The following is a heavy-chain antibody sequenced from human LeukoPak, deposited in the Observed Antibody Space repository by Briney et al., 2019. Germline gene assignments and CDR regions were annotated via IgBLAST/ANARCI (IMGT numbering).Heavy chain of an antibody. CDR2: INNDGRTT. D-gene: IGHD6-19*01. CDR3: ARTYSSFDY. J-gene: IGHJ4*02. CDR1: GFTFSSYW. Sequence: GGSLRLSCAVSGFTFSSYWMHWVRQAPGKGLVWVSRINNDGRTTAYADSVKGRFTISRENTKNTLYLQMNSLRAEDTAVYYCARTYSSFDYWGQGTLVTVSS. V-gene: IGHV3-74*01.